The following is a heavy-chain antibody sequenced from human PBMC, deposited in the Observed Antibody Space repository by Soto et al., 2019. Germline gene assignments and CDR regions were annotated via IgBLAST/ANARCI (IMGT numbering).Heavy chain of an antibody. J-gene: IGHJ3*02. CDR2: ISGSGGST. V-gene: IGHV3-23*01. CDR3: AKDPLGGHDAFDI. Sequence: PGGSLRLSCAASGCTFSSYAMSWVRQAPGKGLEWVSAISGSGGSTYYADSVKGRFTISRDNSKNKLYLQMNSLRAEDTAVYYCAKDPLGGHDAFDIWGQGTMVTVSS. D-gene: IGHD6-25*01. CDR1: GCTFSSYA.